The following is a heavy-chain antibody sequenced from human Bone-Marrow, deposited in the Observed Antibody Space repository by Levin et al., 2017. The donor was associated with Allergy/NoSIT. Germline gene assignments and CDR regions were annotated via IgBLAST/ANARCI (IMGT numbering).Heavy chain of an antibody. CDR1: GFTFSSYA. CDR2: ISGSGGST. D-gene: IGHD2-15*01. V-gene: IGHV3-23*01. J-gene: IGHJ6*02. CDR3: AKGPVVVVAATQGTHPGGMDV. Sequence: PGGSLRLSCAASGFTFSSYAMSWVRQAPGKGLEWVSAISGSGGSTYYADSVKGRFTISRDNSKNTLYLQMNSLRAEDTAVYYCAKGPVVVVAATQGTHPGGMDVWGQGTTVTVSS.